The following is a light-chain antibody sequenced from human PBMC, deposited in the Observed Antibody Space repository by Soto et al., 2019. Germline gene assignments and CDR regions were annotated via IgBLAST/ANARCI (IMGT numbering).Light chain of an antibody. CDR2: AND. CDR1: TSNIGSSA. CDR3: AAWDGSLNRYV. V-gene: IGLV1-44*01. J-gene: IGLJ1*01. Sequence: QSVLTHPPSASGTPGQMVTISCSGSTSNIGSSAVNWYQQLPGTAPKLLIYANDQRPSGVPARFSGSKSGTPASLAISGLQSEDEADYYCAAWDGSLNRYVFAAGTKVT.